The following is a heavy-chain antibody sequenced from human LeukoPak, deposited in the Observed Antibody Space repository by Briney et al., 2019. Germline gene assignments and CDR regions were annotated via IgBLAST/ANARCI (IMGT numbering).Heavy chain of an antibody. V-gene: IGHV4-39*01. CDR3: ARHHFGELFTAYDAFDI. D-gene: IGHD3-10*01. Sequence: PSETLSFTCTVSGGSISSSSCYWGWIRQPPGTALEWIGSIYYSGSTYYNPSLKSRVTISVDTSKNQFSLKLSSVTAADTAVYDCARHHFGELFTAYDAFDIWGQGTMVTVSS. CDR1: GGSISSSSCY. CDR2: IYYSGST. J-gene: IGHJ3*02.